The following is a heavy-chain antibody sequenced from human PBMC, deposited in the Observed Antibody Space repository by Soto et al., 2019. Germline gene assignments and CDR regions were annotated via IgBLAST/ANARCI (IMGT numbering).Heavy chain of an antibody. J-gene: IGHJ3*02. D-gene: IGHD6-13*01. V-gene: IGHV3-21*01. CDR3: ARAEYRYSSSLGAFDI. CDR2: ISSSSSYI. CDR1: GFTFSSYS. Sequence: GGSLRLSCAASGFTFSSYSMNWVRQAPGKGLEWVSSISSSSSYIYYADSVKGRFTISRDNAKNSLYLQMNSLRAEDTAVYYCARAEYRYSSSLGAFDIWGQGTMVTVSS.